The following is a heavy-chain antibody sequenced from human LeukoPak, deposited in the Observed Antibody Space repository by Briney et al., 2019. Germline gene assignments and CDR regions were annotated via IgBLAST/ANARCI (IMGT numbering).Heavy chain of an antibody. CDR2: IHLGDSDT. V-gene: IGHV5-51*01. Sequence: PGESLKISCKGSGYSSTNYWIGWVRQMPGKGLEWMGIIHLGDSDTRYSPSFQGQVTISADKSITTAYLQWSSLKASDTAIYYCARHPSYTSGWPLDYWGQGTLVTVSS. D-gene: IGHD6-19*01. CDR3: ARHPSYTSGWPLDY. CDR1: GYSSTNYW. J-gene: IGHJ4*02.